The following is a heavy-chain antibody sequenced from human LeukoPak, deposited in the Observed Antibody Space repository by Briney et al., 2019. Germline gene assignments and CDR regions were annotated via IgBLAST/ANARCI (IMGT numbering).Heavy chain of an antibody. CDR1: GFTFSGYG. J-gene: IGHJ4*02. V-gene: IGHV3-30*02. CDR3: AKDLGNSFDY. D-gene: IGHD4-23*01. CDR2: IHYDGSDK. Sequence: PGGSLRLSRAASGFTFSGYGMHWVRQAPGKGLEWAAFIHYDGSDKYYADSVKGRFTISRDNSKNTLYLQMNSLRAEDKAVYYCAKDLGNSFDYWGQGTLVTVSS.